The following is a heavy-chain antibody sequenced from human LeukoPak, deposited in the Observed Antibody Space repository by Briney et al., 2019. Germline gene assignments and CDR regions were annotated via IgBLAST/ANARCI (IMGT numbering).Heavy chain of an antibody. CDR2: ISSSGSTI. V-gene: IGHV3-11*01. CDR1: GFTFSDYY. CDR3: ARDRYCSGGSCYGDY. Sequence: GGSLRVSCAASGFTFSDYYMSWIRQAPGKGMECVSYISSSGSTIYYADSVKGRFTISSDNAKNSLYLQMNSLRAEDTAVYYCARDRYCSGGSCYGDYWGQGTLVTVSS. J-gene: IGHJ4*02. D-gene: IGHD2-15*01.